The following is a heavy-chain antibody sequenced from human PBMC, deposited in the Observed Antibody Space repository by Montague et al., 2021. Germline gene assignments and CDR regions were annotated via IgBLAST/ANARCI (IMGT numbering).Heavy chain of an antibody. CDR3: AMRGGALDAFDF. CDR2: LYYSGST. V-gene: IGHV4-39*01. Sequence: SETLSLTCSVSGGSIRTNRYYWGWLRPPPGKRLDCIGCLYYSGSTYHTPSLKSRVTISVDTTNYQFSLMLSSVTAADTDVYYCAMRGGALDAFDFWGQGMMVIVSS. D-gene: IGHD2-2*01. CDR1: GGSIRTNRYY. J-gene: IGHJ3*01.